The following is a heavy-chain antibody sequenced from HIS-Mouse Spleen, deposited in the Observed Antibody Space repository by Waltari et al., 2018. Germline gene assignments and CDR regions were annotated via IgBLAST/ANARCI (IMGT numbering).Heavy chain of an antibody. V-gene: IGHV5-51*01. D-gene: IGHD3-22*01. CDR3: ARPYYYDSSGYNY. Sequence: EVQLVQSGAEVKKPGESLKISCKGSGYSFTSYWIGWVRQMPGKGLGWMGIIYPGDSGTRYSPSFQGQVTISADKSISTAYLQWSSLKASDTAMYYCARPYYYDSSGYNYWGQGTLVTVSS. CDR1: GYSFTSYW. CDR2: IYPGDSGT. J-gene: IGHJ4*02.